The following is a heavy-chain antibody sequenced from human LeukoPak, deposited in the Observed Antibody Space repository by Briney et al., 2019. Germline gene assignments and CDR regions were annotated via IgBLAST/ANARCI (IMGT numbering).Heavy chain of an antibody. J-gene: IGHJ4*02. Sequence: GGSLRLSCAASGLSFSDHYMDWVRQAPGKGLEWVGRIRNKVSSYTTEYAASVKGRFTISRDDSKNSLYLQMNSLKTEDTAVYYWARDSGYYYIDYWGQGTLVTVSS. V-gene: IGHV3-72*01. CDR2: IRNKVSSYTT. CDR1: GLSFSDHY. D-gene: IGHD6-13*01. CDR3: ARDSGYYYIDY.